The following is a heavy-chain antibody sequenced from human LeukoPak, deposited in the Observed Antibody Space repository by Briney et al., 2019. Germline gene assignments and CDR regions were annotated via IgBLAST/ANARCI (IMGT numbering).Heavy chain of an antibody. J-gene: IGHJ5*02. V-gene: IGHV3-33*01. CDR3: ARDSYQDYYGRFDP. CDR2: MWYDGSNK. Sequence: GGSLRLSCAASGFTFSSYGMHWVRQAPGKGLEWVAIMWYDGSNKYYTDSVKGRFTISRDNSKNTLYLQMNSLRAEDTAMYYCARDSYQDYYGRFDPWGQGTLVIVSS. CDR1: GFTFSSYG. D-gene: IGHD3-10*01.